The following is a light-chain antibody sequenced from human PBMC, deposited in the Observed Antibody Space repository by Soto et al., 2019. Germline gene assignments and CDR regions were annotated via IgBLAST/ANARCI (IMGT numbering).Light chain of an antibody. CDR1: SSNIGAGYD. J-gene: IGLJ2*01. V-gene: IGLV1-40*01. CDR2: GNS. Sequence: QSVLTQPPAVSGAPGHRVTISCTGSSSNIGAGYDVHWYQQLPGTAPQLLIYGNSKRPSGVPDRFSGSKSGTSASLAITGLQAEDEADYYGQSYDSRRRVVFGGGTKLTVL. CDR3: QSYDSRRRVV.